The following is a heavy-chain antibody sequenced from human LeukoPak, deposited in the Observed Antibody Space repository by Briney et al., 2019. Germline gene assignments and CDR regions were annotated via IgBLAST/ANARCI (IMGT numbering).Heavy chain of an antibody. D-gene: IGHD4-17*01. V-gene: IGHV4-34*01. CDR1: GGSFSGYY. CDR2: INHSGST. J-gene: IGHJ5*02. Sequence: SETLSLTCAVYGGSFSGYYWSWIRQPPGKGLEWIGEINHSGSTNYNPSLKSRVTISVDTSKNQFSLKLSSVTAADTAVYYCARGVGLRNWFEPWGQGTLVTVSS. CDR3: ARGVGLRNWFEP.